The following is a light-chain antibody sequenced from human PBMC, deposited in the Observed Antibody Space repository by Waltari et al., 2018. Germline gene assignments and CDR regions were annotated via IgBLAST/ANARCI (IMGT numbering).Light chain of an antibody. V-gene: IGLV1-51*02. CDR2: EDN. CDR1: SSNIASNL. J-gene: IGLJ3*02. CDR3: GAWDRSLSGWV. Sequence: QSVLTQPPSVSAAPGQKVTISCSGSSSNIASNLVSWYQQFPGTAPKLLIYEDNQRPSGIPDRFSAAKSGTSTTLGITGLQTGDEADYYCGAWDRSLSGWVFGGGTKLTVL.